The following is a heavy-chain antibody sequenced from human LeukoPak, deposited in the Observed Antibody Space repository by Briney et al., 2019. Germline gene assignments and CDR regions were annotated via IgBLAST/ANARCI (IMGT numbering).Heavy chain of an antibody. CDR3: ARGIAVAGHFDY. V-gene: IGHV4-34*01. D-gene: IGHD6-19*01. Sequence: SETLSLACAVYGGSFSGYYWSWIRQPPGKGLEWIGYIYHSGSTYYNPSLKSRVTISVDRSKNQFSLKLSSVTAADTAVYYCARGIAVAGHFDYWGQGTLVTVSS. CDR2: IYHSGST. J-gene: IGHJ4*02. CDR1: GGSFSGYY.